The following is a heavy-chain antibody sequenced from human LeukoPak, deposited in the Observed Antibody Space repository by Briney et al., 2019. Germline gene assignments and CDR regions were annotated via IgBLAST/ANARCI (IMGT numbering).Heavy chain of an antibody. CDR2: ISSSSSYI. Sequence: PGGSLRLSCAASGFTVSSNYMSWVRQAPGKGLEWVSSISSSSSYIYYADSVKGRFTISRDNAKNSLYLQMNSLRAEDTAVYYCAREMVRGYYYYYYYMDVWGKGTTVTISS. V-gene: IGHV3-21*01. CDR3: AREMVRGYYYYYYYMDV. CDR1: GFTVSSNY. D-gene: IGHD3-10*01. J-gene: IGHJ6*03.